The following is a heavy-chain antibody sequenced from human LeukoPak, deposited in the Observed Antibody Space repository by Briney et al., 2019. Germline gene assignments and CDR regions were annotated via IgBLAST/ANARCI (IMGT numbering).Heavy chain of an antibody. D-gene: IGHD6-19*01. CDR3: ARDQDSSGWYGTDDAFDI. CDR2: IYYSGST. Sequence: SETLSLTCTVSGGSISSYYWSWIRQPPGKGLEWIGYIYYSGSTNYNPSLKSRVTMSVDTSKNQFSLKLSSVTAADTAVYYCARDQDSSGWYGTDDAFDIWGQGTMVTVSS. J-gene: IGHJ3*02. CDR1: GGSISSYY. V-gene: IGHV4-59*12.